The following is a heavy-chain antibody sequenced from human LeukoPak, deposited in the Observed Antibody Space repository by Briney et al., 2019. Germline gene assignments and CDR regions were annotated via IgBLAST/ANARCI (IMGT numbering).Heavy chain of an antibody. Sequence: GGSLTLSCAASGFPFSIYAMSWARQAPGKGLEWVSSIIGSGGSTYYADSVKGRFTISRDNSKNTLYLQMNSLRAEDTAVYYCAKDPLIVVVPAAMEYFDYWGQGTLVTVSS. V-gene: IGHV3-23*01. CDR1: GFPFSIYA. D-gene: IGHD2-2*01. CDR3: AKDPLIVVVPAAMEYFDY. CDR2: IIGSGGST. J-gene: IGHJ4*02.